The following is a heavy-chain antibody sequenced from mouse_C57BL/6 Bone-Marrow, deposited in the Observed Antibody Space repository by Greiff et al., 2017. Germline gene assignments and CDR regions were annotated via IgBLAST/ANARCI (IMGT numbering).Heavy chain of an antibody. D-gene: IGHD2-2*01. J-gene: IGHJ3*01. CDR1: GYTFTSYW. CDR3: ARDFGYNVWFAY. CDR2: IAPSDSYT. V-gene: IGHV1-69*01. Sequence: QVQLLQPGAELVKPGASVKLSCKASGYTFTSYWMHWVKQRPGQGLEWIGEIAPSDSYTNYNQKFKGQSTLSVDKSYSTAYMQLSSLKSEDSAVYYCARDFGYNVWFAYWGQGTLVTVSA.